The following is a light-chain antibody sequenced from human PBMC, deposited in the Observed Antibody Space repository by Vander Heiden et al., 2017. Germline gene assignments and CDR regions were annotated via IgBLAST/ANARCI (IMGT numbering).Light chain of an antibody. J-gene: IGLJ3*02. V-gene: IGLV3-21*02. Sequence: SYVLTQPPSVSVAPGQTATITCGGNNIGSKSVHWYQQKPGQAPVLVVYDDSDRPSGIPERFSGSNSGNTATLPISRVEAGDEADDYCQVWDSSSDHWVFGGGTKLTVL. CDR1: NIGSKS. CDR2: DDS. CDR3: QVWDSSSDHWV.